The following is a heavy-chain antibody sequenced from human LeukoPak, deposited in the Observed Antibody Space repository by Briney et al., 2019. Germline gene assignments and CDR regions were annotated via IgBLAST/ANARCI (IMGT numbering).Heavy chain of an antibody. Sequence: GGSLRLSRAASGFTFSSYGMHWVRQAPGKGLEWLALISYDGSTEYYGDSVRGRFTISRDNSKSTMFLQMNSLRDEDTALYYCAKGSGWYADYWGQGTLVTVSS. D-gene: IGHD6-13*01. CDR3: AKGSGWYADY. CDR2: ISYDGSTE. V-gene: IGHV3-30*18. CDR1: GFTFSSYG. J-gene: IGHJ4*02.